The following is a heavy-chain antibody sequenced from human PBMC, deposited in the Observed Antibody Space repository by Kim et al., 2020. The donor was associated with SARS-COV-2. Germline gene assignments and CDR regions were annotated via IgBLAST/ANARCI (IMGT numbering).Heavy chain of an antibody. Sequence: YANCGKGRFTIARDNAKNSLYLQMNSLRGEDTAVYYCARQLWFGELFFDYWGQGTLVTVSS. CDR3: ARQLWFGELFFDY. V-gene: IGHV3-48*01. D-gene: IGHD3-10*01. J-gene: IGHJ4*02.